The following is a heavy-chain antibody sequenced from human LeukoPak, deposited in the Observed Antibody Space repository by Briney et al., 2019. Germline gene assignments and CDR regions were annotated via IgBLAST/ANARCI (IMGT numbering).Heavy chain of an antibody. V-gene: IGHV4-59*01. CDR3: ARLAKVGATGAFDI. D-gene: IGHD1-26*01. CDR2: IYYSGST. Sequence: SETLSLTCTVSGGSISSYYWSWIRQPPGKGLEWIGYIYYSGSTNYNPSLKSRVTISVDTSKNQFSLKLSSVTAADTAVYYCARLAKVGATGAFDIWGQGTMVTVSS. J-gene: IGHJ3*02. CDR1: GGSISSYY.